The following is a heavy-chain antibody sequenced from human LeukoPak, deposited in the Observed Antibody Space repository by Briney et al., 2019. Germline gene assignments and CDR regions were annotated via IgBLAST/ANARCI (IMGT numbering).Heavy chain of an antibody. V-gene: IGHV4-31*03. J-gene: IGHJ5*02. CDR3: ARFTSGGWFDP. CDR2: IYYSGST. D-gene: IGHD1-1*01. CDR1: GGSISSGGYY. Sequence: SETLSLTCTVSGGSISSGGYYWSWIRQHPGKGLEWIGYIYYSGSTYYNPSLKSRVTISVDTSKNQLSLKLSSVTAADTAVYYCARFTSGGWFDPWGQGTLVTVSS.